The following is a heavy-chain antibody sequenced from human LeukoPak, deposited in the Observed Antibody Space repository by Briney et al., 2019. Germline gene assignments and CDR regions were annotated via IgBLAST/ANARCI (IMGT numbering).Heavy chain of an antibody. D-gene: IGHD5-12*01. V-gene: IGHV1-2*03. CDR3: ASCSGYDYWD. J-gene: IGHJ4*02. CDR1: GYTLTGYY. Sequence: LGASVKLSCKASGYTLTGYYMHWVRQAPGQGLEWMGWINPNSGGTYYAQKFQGRVTMTRDTSISTAYMELSRLRSDDTALYYCASCSGYDYWDWGQGTLVTVSS. CDR2: INPNSGGT.